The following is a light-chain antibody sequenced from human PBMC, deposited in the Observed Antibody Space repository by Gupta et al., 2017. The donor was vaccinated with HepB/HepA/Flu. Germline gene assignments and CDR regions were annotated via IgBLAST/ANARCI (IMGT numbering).Light chain of an antibody. J-gene: IGKJ3*01. CDR3: QQRSNGFT. Sequence: IVLTQSPATLSLSPGERATLSCRASQSVSSYLAWYQQKPGRAPRLLIYDASNRATGIPARFSGSGSGTDFTLTISSLEPEDSAVYYCQQRSNGFTFGPGTKMDIK. CDR2: DAS. CDR1: QSVSSY. V-gene: IGKV3-11*01.